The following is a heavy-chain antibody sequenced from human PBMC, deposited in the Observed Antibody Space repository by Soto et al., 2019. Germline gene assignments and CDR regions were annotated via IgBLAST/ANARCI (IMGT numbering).Heavy chain of an antibody. V-gene: IGHV4-59*01. CDR3: ASAERLLDWLSFDY. Sequence: WETLSLTCTASGGCITSYCWSWIRQPPGKGLEWIGYIYNSGHTNYNPRLKSRVTISVDTSKNKFSLKLSSLTAADTAVYYCASAERLLDWLSFDYRGTGTLVTVSS. CDR1: GGCITSYC. CDR2: IYNSGHT. D-gene: IGHD3-3*01. J-gene: IGHJ4*01.